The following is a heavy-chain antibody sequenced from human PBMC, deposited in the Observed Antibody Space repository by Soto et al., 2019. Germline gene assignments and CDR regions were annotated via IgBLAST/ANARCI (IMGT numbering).Heavy chain of an antibody. J-gene: IGHJ6*02. Sequence: SETLSLTCAVYGGSFSGYYWSWIRQPPGKGLEWIGEINHSGSTNYNPSLKSRVTISVDTSKNQFSLKLSSVTAADTAVYYCARGSWYYDSSGYPPHYGMDVWGQGTTVT. V-gene: IGHV4-34*01. D-gene: IGHD3-22*01. CDR1: GGSFSGYY. CDR3: ARGSWYYDSSGYPPHYGMDV. CDR2: INHSGST.